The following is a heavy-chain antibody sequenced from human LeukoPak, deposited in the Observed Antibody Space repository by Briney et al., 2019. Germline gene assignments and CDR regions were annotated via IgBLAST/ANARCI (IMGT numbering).Heavy chain of an antibody. CDR1: GYSISSGYY. D-gene: IGHD2-15*01. CDR2: ISHSGST. Sequence: SETLSLTCTVSGYSISSGYYWGWIRPPPGKGLEWIGSISHSGSTYYNPSLKSRVTISVDTSKNQFSLKLSSVTAADTAVYYCARDSSLVPVPLHPCSGGSCYSDRDGYTNTAALDYWGQGTLVTVSS. CDR3: ARDSSLVPVPLHPCSGGSCYSDRDGYTNTAALDY. J-gene: IGHJ4*02. V-gene: IGHV4-38-2*02.